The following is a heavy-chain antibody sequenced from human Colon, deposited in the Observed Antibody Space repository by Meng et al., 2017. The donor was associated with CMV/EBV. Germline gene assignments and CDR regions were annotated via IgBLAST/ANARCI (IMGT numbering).Heavy chain of an antibody. J-gene: IGHJ4*02. V-gene: IGHV3-11*04. D-gene: IGHD3-22*01. CDR2: IGARGNNI. Sequence: GESLKISCVASGFTFSEYYMTWIRQAPGKWLEWVSYIGARGNNIYYADSVKGRFTISRDNAKNSLYLQLNSLRAEDMAVYYCSRERRHYDDNSGYGSIDYWGQGTLVTVSS. CDR3: SRERRHYDDNSGYGSIDY. CDR1: GFTFSEYY.